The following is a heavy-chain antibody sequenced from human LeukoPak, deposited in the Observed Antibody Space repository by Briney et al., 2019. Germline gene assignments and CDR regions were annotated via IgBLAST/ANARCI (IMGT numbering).Heavy chain of an antibody. Sequence: PGGSLRLSCAASGFTFSSYSMNWVRRAPGKGLEWVSSISSSSSYIYYADSVKGRFTISRDNAKNSLYLQMNSLRAEDTAVYYCARDISSGWYSFDYWGQGTLVTVSS. CDR3: ARDISSGWYSFDY. CDR1: GFTFSSYS. D-gene: IGHD6-19*01. J-gene: IGHJ4*02. V-gene: IGHV3-21*01. CDR2: ISSSSSYI.